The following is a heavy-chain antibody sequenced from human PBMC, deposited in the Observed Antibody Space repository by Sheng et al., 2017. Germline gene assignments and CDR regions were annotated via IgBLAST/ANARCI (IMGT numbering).Heavy chain of an antibody. Sequence: EVQLVQSGGGLVKPGGSLRLSCEASGFTFSNCSMNWVRQAPGKGLEWVSYISSSSRYIYYADSVKGRFTISTDNAKTSLYLQMNSLRAEDTAVYYCARSRSRWINPNWFDPWGQGTLGHRLL. V-gene: IGHV3-21*01. CDR3: ARSRSRWINPNWFDP. CDR1: GFTFSNCS. CDR2: ISSSSRYI. J-gene: IGHJ5*02. D-gene: IGHD6-13*01.